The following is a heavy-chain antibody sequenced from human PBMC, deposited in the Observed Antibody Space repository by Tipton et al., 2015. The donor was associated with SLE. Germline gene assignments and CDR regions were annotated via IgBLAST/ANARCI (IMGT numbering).Heavy chain of an antibody. CDR2: IYYSGST. D-gene: IGHD2-2*01. J-gene: IGHJ4*02. V-gene: IGHV4-59*05. Sequence: GLVKPSETLSLTCTVSGGSISSYYWSWIRQPAGKGLEWIGSIYYSGSTYYNPSLKSRVTISVDTSKNQFSLKLSSVTAADTAVYYCARHREYQLLPFDYWGQGTLVTVSS. CDR1: GGSISSYY. CDR3: ARHREYQLLPFDY.